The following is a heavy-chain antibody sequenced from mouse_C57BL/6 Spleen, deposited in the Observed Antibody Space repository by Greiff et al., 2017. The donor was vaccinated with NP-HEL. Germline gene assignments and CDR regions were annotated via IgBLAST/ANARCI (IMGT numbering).Heavy chain of an antibody. CDR1: GYAFSSSW. V-gene: IGHV1-82*01. D-gene: IGHD4-1*01. Sequence: QVTLKESGPELVKPGASVKISCKASGYAFSSSWMNWVKQRPGKGLEWIGRIYPGDGDTNYNGKFKGKATLTADKSSSTAYMQLSSLTSEDSAVYFCAREAWDFDYWGQGTTLTVSS. CDR2: IYPGDGDT. CDR3: AREAWDFDY. J-gene: IGHJ2*01.